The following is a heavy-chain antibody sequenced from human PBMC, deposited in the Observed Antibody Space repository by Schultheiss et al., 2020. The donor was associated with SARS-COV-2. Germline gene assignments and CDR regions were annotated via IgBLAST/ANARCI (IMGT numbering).Heavy chain of an antibody. Sequence: SETLSLTCTVSGGSISSYYWSWIRQPPGKGLEWIGYIYYSGSTNYNPSLKSRVTISVDTSKNQFSLKLSSVTAADTAVYYCARVGLQWLVRNGLDYWGQGTLVTVSS. D-gene: IGHD6-19*01. CDR2: IYYSGST. J-gene: IGHJ4*02. V-gene: IGHV4-59*08. CDR1: GGSISSYY. CDR3: ARVGLQWLVRNGLDY.